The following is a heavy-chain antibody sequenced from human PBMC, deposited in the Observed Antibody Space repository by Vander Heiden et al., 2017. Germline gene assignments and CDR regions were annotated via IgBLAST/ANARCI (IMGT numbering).Heavy chain of an antibody. J-gene: IGHJ4*02. Sequence: QVQLVESGGGVVQSGRSLRVSCAASGFTFKTYGMPWVRQAPGKGLEWLSIIWNDGNTKDYADSVKGRFTISRDNSKNTLYLEMSSLRVEDTAIYYCARAGSDIAVAGPFDFWGQGTLVTVSS. CDR1: GFTFKTYG. CDR3: ARAGSDIAVAGPFDF. V-gene: IGHV3-33*01. CDR2: IWNDGNTK. D-gene: IGHD6-19*01.